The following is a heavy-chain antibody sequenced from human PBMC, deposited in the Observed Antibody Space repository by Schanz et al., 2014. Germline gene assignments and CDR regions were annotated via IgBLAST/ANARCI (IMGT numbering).Heavy chain of an antibody. CDR2: TSNDGSFT. V-gene: IGHV3-74*01. CDR3: AKDVRPVANTVHFYYMDV. J-gene: IGHJ6*02. CDR1: GFTFSDSW. D-gene: IGHD6-19*01. Sequence: EVQLVESGGGLVQPGGSLRLSCAASGFTFSDSWMHWVRQAPGKGLVWVSRTSNDGSFTTFADSVKGRFTISRDNARSSLYLQMNSLRAEDTAVYYCAKDVRPVANTVHFYYMDVWGQGTTVTVSS.